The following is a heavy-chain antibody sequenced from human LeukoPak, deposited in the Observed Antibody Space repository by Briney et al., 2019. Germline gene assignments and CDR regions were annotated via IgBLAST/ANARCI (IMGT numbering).Heavy chain of an antibody. V-gene: IGHV3-66*01. Sequence: PGGSLRLSCAASGFTVSSKYMSWVRQAPGKGLEWVSVIYSGGSTYCADSVKGRFTISRDNSKNTLYLQMNSLRAEDTAVYYCARDRPYGFNDYWGQGTLVTVSS. CDR1: GFTVSSKY. J-gene: IGHJ4*02. CDR2: IYSGGST. CDR3: ARDRPYGFNDY. D-gene: IGHD4-17*01.